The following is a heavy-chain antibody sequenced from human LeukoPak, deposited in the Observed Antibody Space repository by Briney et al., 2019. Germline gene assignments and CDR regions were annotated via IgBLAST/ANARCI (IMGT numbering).Heavy chain of an antibody. CDR1: GYSFSNYLTGYW. CDR2: IYPADSDT. Sequence: GESLKISCKGSGYSFSNYLTGYWIAWERQMPGKGLECMGIIYPADSDTKYSPSFEGQVTISADRSISTAYLQWSSLKASDTAMYYCARLTLGADGFHYWGQGTLVTVSS. J-gene: IGHJ4*02. CDR3: ARLTLGADGFHY. V-gene: IGHV5-51*01. D-gene: IGHD6-13*01.